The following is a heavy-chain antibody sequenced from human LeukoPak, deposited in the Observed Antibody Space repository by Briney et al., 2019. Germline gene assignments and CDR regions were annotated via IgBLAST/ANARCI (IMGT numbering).Heavy chain of an antibody. CDR3: TREERRLGELSLAY. Sequence: GGSLRLSCTASGFTFGDYAMSWVRQAPGKGLEWVGFIRSKAYGGTTEYAASVKGRFTISRDDSKSIAYLQMNSLKTEDTAVYYCTREERRLGELSLAYWGQGTLVTVPS. CDR2: IRSKAYGGTT. V-gene: IGHV3-49*04. D-gene: IGHD3-16*02. CDR1: GFTFGDYA. J-gene: IGHJ4*02.